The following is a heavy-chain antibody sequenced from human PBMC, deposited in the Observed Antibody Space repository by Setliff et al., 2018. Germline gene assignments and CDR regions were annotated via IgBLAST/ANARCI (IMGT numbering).Heavy chain of an antibody. CDR2: IGPYSGET. CDR1: GFNFITYG. J-gene: IGHJ4*02. V-gene: IGHV1-18*01. D-gene: IGHD2-21*01. Sequence: GASVKVSCKTSGFNFITYGFSWVRQAPGQGLEWMGWIGPYSGETNNAQKFQDRLSVTADTSSKTIYMELRSLTSDDTAVYFCTTSRAPRVVLAADFDLWGQGTLVTVSS. CDR3: TTSRAPRVVLAADFDL.